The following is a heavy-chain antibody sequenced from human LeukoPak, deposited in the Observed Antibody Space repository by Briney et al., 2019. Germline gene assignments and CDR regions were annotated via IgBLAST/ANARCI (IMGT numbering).Heavy chain of an antibody. Sequence: PSETLSLTCAVYGGSFSGYYWSWIRQPPGKGLEWIGEINHSGSTNYNPSLKSRVTISVDTSKNQFSLKLSSVAAADTAVYYCARRGNYYGSGSYRNWFDPWGQGTLVTVSS. D-gene: IGHD3-10*01. CDR1: GGSFSGYY. V-gene: IGHV4-34*01. CDR3: ARRGNYYGSGSYRNWFDP. J-gene: IGHJ5*02. CDR2: INHSGST.